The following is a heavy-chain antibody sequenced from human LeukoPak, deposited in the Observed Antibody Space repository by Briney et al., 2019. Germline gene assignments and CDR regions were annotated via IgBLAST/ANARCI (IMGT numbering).Heavy chain of an antibody. CDR3: AKVKGYGSGSLIVF. J-gene: IGHJ4*02. Sequence: GGSLRLSCAASGFTFRMYGMHWVRQAPGKGLEWVAVISDDGSRKYNGDSVKGRLTISRDNSKNTLSLEMNSLRAEDTAVYYCAKVKGYGSGSLIVFWGQGTLVTVSS. CDR2: ISDDGSRK. V-gene: IGHV3-30*18. D-gene: IGHD3-10*01. CDR1: GFTFRMYG.